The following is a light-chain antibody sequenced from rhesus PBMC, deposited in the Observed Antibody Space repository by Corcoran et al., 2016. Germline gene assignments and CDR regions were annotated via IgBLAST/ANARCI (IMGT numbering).Light chain of an antibody. J-gene: IGKJ1*01. CDR1: QTVSNY. CDR3: QQYNDWWT. Sequence: EIVMTQSPATLSLSPGERATLSCRASQTVSNYVAWYQQKPEQAPRLLIYGASSRATGIPDRSRGRGSGTDFILTISGLEPEDVGVYYCQQYNDWWTFGQGTKVDIK. CDR2: GAS. V-gene: IGKV3S9*01.